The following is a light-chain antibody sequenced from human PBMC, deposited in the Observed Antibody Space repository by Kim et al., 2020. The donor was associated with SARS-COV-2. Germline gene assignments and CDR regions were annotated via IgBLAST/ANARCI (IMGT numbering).Light chain of an antibody. CDR1: SSDVGGYTF. V-gene: IGLV2-14*03. CDR3: SSYTSANTVV. CDR2: DVS. Sequence: GLSLTIPCTRTSSDVGGYTFVSWSNQHPGQIPKLMIYDVSDRPSGVSNRFSGSKSGDTASLTISGLQAEDEADYYCSSYTSANTVVFGGGTQLTVL. J-gene: IGLJ2*01.